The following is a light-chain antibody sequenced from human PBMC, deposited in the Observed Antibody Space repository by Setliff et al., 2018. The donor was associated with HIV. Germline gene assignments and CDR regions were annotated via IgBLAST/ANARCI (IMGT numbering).Light chain of an antibody. V-gene: IGLV2-14*03. Sequence: QSVLTQPASVSGSPGQSITISCTGISSDVGGYYSVSWYQQHPGKAPKLMIYDVINRPSGVSNRSSGSRSGNTASLTISGLQVEDEADYYCSSYTTSSTLYVFGPGTKGTVL. J-gene: IGLJ1*01. CDR1: SSDVGGYYS. CDR3: SSYTTSSTLYV. CDR2: DVI.